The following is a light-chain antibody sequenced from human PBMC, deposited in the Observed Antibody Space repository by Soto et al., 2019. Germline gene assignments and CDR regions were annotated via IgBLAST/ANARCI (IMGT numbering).Light chain of an antibody. CDR3: QKYYNWPRT. J-gene: IGKJ5*01. CDR1: ENIYTN. V-gene: IGKV3-15*01. CDR2: GAS. Sequence: EIVMTQSPATLSVSPGERATLSCRASENIYTNLAWYQQKPGQAPRLLFYGASTRATGLPARFSGTGSGTEFTLTINSLQAEDSAVYYCQKYYNWPRTCGQGTRREIK.